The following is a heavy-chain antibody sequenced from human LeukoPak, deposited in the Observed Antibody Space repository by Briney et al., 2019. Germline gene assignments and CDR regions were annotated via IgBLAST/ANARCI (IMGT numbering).Heavy chain of an antibody. D-gene: IGHD3-22*01. CDR1: GGSISSGYY. J-gene: IGHJ4*02. Sequence: SETLSLTCTVSGGSISSGYYWGWIRQPPGKGLEWIGSIYHSGSTYYNPSLKSRVTISVDTSKNQFSLKLSSVTAADTAVYYCASLSYDSSGYVDYWGQGTLVTVSS. CDR2: IYHSGST. V-gene: IGHV4-38-2*02. CDR3: ASLSYDSSGYVDY.